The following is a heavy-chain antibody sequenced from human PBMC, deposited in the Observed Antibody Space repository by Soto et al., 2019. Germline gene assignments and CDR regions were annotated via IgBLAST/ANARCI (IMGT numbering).Heavy chain of an antibody. J-gene: IGHJ4*02. D-gene: IGHD5-18*01. CDR1: GYSIITNDHY. CDR3: ARGVEYSYVDY. V-gene: IGHV4-30-4*01. Sequence: SETLSLTCSVSGYSIITNDHYWSWIRHPPGKGLEWIGYLYYTGTTYYSPSFKSRASLSVDTSKNQLSLSLTSVTAADTAVYYCARGVEYSYVDYWGQGSLVNGSS. CDR2: LYYTGTT.